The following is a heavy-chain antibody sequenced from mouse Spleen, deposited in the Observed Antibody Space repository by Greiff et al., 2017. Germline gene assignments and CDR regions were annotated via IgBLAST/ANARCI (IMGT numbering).Heavy chain of an antibody. Sequence: EVHLVESGAELVRSGASVKLSCTASGFNIKDYYMHWVKQRPEQGLEWIGWIDPENGDTEYAPKFQGKATMTADTSSNTAYLQLSSLTSEDTAVYYCNADDGYYVGFAYWGQGTLVTVSA. CDR3: NADDGYYVGFAY. CDR2: IDPENGDT. J-gene: IGHJ3*01. V-gene: IGHV14-4*02. D-gene: IGHD2-3*01. CDR1: GFNIKDYY.